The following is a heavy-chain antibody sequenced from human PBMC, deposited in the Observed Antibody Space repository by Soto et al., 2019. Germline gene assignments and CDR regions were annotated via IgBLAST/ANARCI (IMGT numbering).Heavy chain of an antibody. D-gene: IGHD3-22*01. CDR3: ARDLDYYDSSGYVRGNACDI. J-gene: IGHJ3*02. V-gene: IGHV3-30-3*01. CDR2: ISYDGSNK. CDR1: GFTFSSYA. Sequence: QVQLVESGGGVVQPWRSLRLSCAASGFTFSSYAMHWVRQAPGKGLEWVAVISYDGSNKYYADSVKGRFTISRDNSKNTLYLQMNSLRAEDTAVYYCARDLDYYDSSGYVRGNACDIWGQGTMVTVSS.